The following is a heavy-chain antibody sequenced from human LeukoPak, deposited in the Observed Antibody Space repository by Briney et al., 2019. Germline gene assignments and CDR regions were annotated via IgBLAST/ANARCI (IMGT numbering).Heavy chain of an antibody. J-gene: IGHJ4*02. Sequence: ASVKVSCKASGGTFSSYAISWVRQAPGQGLEWMGWISAYNGNTNYAQKLQGRVTMTTDTSTSTAYMELRSLRPDDTAVYYCARVSHGDVWGQGTLVTVSS. CDR1: GGTFSSYA. D-gene: IGHD4-17*01. V-gene: IGHV1-18*01. CDR2: ISAYNGNT. CDR3: ARVSHGDV.